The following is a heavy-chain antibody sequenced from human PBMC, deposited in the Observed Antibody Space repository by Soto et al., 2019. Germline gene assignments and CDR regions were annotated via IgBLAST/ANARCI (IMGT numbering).Heavy chain of an antibody. Sequence: GESLKISCKGSGYGFTNYWIAWVRQMPGKGLEWMGIIYPSDSDTRYSPSFQGQVTISADKSISTAYLQWSSLKASDTAMYYCARQDGRALYYFDYWGQGTLVTVSS. CDR1: GYGFTNYW. J-gene: IGHJ4*02. CDR2: IYPSDSDT. V-gene: IGHV5-51*01. CDR3: ARQDGRALYYFDY. D-gene: IGHD2-8*01.